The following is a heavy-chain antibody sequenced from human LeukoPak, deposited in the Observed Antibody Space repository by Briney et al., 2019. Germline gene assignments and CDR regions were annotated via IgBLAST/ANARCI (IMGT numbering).Heavy chain of an antibody. CDR2: IYHSGST. V-gene: IGHV4-38-2*02. Sequence: SETLSLTCTVSGYSISSGYYWGWIRQPPGKGLEGIGSIYHSGSTYYNPSLKSRVTISVDTSKNQFSLKLSSVTAADTAVYYCARGVYDFWSGYPPFFDYWGQGTLVTVSS. D-gene: IGHD3-3*01. CDR1: GYSISSGYY. J-gene: IGHJ4*02. CDR3: ARGVYDFWSGYPPFFDY.